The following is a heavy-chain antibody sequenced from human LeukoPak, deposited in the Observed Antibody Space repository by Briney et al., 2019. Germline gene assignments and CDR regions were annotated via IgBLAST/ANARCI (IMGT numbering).Heavy chain of an antibody. D-gene: IGHD6-19*01. CDR3: ARDRKRYSSGWEANDY. CDR1: GFTFSSYS. CDR2: ISSSSSYI. J-gene: IGHJ4*02. V-gene: IGHV3-21*01. Sequence: PGGSLRLSCAASGFTFSSYSMNWVRQAPGKGLEWVSSISSSSSYIYYADSVKGRFTISRDNAKNSVYLQMNSLRAEDTAVYYCARDRKRYSSGWEANDYWGQGTLVTVSS.